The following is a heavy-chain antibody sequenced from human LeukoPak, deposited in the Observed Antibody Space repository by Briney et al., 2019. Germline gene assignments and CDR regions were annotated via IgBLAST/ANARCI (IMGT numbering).Heavy chain of an antibody. CDR2: ISPYNGNT. Sequence: ASVKVSRKASGGTFSSYAISWVRQAPGQGLEWMGWISPYNGNTNYAQKLQGRVTMTADTSTSTAYLEVRSLRSDDTAVYYCARMGTLSASRLAYWGQGTLVTVSS. D-gene: IGHD3-3*01. CDR1: GGTFSSYA. CDR3: ARMGTLSASRLAY. V-gene: IGHV1-18*01. J-gene: IGHJ4*02.